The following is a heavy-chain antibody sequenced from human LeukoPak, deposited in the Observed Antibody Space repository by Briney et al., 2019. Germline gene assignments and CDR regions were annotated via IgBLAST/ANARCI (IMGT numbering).Heavy chain of an antibody. CDR2: IYTSGST. CDR3: ATAYSSGWYLEPEYFQH. CDR1: GGSISSGSYY. J-gene: IGHJ1*01. D-gene: IGHD6-19*01. Sequence: PSETLSLTCTVSGGSISSGSYYWSWIRQPAGKGLKWIVRIYTSGSTNYNPSLKSRVTISVDTSKNQFSLKLSSATAADTAVYYCATAYSSGWYLEPEYFQHWGQGTLVTVSS. V-gene: IGHV4-61*02.